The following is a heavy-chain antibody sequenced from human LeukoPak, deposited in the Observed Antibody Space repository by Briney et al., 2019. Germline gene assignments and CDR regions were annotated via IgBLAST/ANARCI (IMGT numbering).Heavy chain of an antibody. CDR1: GESISGFY. CDR3: ASGAAGYYGSGSYDY. D-gene: IGHD3-10*01. V-gene: IGHV4-59*01. J-gene: IGHJ4*02. Sequence: SETLSLTCTVSGESISGFYWTWIRQPPGKGLERIGYIYYSGSTNYNPSLKSRVTISVDTSKNQFSLKLSSVTAADTAVYYCASGAAGYYGSGSYDYWGQGTLVTVSS. CDR2: IYYSGST.